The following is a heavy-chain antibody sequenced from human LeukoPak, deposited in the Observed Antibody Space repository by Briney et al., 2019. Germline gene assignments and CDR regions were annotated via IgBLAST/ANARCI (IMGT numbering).Heavy chain of an antibody. CDR2: ISTSGSTI. J-gene: IGHJ4*02. V-gene: IGHV3-11*04. CDR3: ASSIFY. CDR1: GFTSSDYY. Sequence: RVGSLSLSCAASGFTSSDYYMSWVRQAPGHGLGWFSYISTSGSTIYYADSVKGRFTISRDNAKNSLQLQMNGLRAEDTAVYYCASSIFYWGEGTLVTVSS.